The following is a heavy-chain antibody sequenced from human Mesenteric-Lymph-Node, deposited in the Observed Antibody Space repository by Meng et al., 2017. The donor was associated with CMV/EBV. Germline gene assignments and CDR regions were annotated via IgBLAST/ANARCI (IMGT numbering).Heavy chain of an antibody. V-gene: IGHV4-34*01. D-gene: IGHD3-9*01. Sequence: QGQVPPWGAGLLKPSETLSVTCAVYGGSFSGYYWNWIRQSPEKGLEWIGEINHSGSTTYNPSFTSRIIISVDTSTNQISLNMSSVTAADTAVYYCARGSSYDILTGYFDYWGQGALVTVSS. CDR3: ARGSSYDILTGYFDY. CDR1: GGSFSGYY. J-gene: IGHJ4*02. CDR2: INHSGST.